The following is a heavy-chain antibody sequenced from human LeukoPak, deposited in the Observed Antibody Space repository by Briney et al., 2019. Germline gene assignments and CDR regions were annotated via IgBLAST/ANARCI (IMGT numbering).Heavy chain of an antibody. Sequence: SVKVSCKASGGTFSSYAISWVRQAPGQGLEWMGGIIPIFGTANYAQKFQGRVTITTDESTSTAYMELSSLGSEDTAVYYCARGREARWFGELLDWDVWGQGTTVTVSS. D-gene: IGHD3-10*01. CDR3: ARGREARWFGELLDWDV. J-gene: IGHJ6*02. CDR1: GGTFSSYA. V-gene: IGHV1-69*05. CDR2: IIPIFGTA.